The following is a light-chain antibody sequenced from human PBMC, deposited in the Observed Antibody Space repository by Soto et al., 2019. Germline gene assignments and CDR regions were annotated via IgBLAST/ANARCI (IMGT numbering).Light chain of an antibody. CDR1: QSINSD. J-gene: IGKJ1*01. CDR3: QQYNKWPWT. Sequence: EIVMTQSSATLSFSPGGRATLSCRASQSINSDLAWYQQKPGQAPTFLIYGASTRATGIPARFSGSGAGTEFTLTISSLQSEDSALYYCQQYNKWPWTSGQGSKVEIX. CDR2: GAS. V-gene: IGKV3-15*01.